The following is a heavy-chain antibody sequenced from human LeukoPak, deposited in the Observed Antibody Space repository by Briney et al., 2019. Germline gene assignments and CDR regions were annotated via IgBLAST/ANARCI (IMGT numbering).Heavy chain of an antibody. CDR3: ATSDDSSGSD. J-gene: IGHJ4*02. D-gene: IGHD3-22*01. CDR2: INLDGSVR. CDR1: GFTFSGYW. V-gene: IGHV3-7*01. Sequence: PGGSLRLSCAASGFTFSGYWMSWVRQAPGKGLEWVANINLDGSVRHYVDSARGRFTISRDNAKNSLYLQMNSLRAEDTALYYCATSDDSSGSDWGQGTLVTVPS.